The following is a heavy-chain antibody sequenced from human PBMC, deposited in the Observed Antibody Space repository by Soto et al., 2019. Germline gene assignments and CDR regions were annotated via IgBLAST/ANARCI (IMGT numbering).Heavy chain of an antibody. Sequence: GGSLRLSCLGSGFTFSSYSMKWVRQAPGKGLEGVSSISSSSSYIYYADSVKGRFTISRDNAKNSLYLQMNSLRVEDTAVYYCXRTAYCGGDRYSGGPDFWGQGTLVTVSS. J-gene: IGHJ4*02. CDR3: XRTAYCGGDRYSGGPDF. D-gene: IGHD2-21*02. V-gene: IGHV3-21*01. CDR1: GFTFSSYS. CDR2: ISSSSSYI.